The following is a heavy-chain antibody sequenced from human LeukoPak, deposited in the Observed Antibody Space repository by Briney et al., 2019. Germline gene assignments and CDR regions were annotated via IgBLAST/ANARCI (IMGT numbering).Heavy chain of an antibody. Sequence: HPGGSLRLSCAASGFTFSNYWMHWVRQAPGKGLVWVSRINTDGGSTTYADSVKGRFTISRDNAKNMLYLQMNGLRAEDTAVYYCVFGYYYDSGSQYNWFDTWGQGTLVTVSS. CDR3: VFGYYYDSGSQYNWFDT. V-gene: IGHV3-74*01. D-gene: IGHD3-10*01. CDR1: GFTFSNYW. J-gene: IGHJ5*02. CDR2: INTDGGST.